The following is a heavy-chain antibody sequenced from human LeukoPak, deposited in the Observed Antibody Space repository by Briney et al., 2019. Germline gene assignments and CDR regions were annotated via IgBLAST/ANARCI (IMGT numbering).Heavy chain of an antibody. V-gene: IGHV3-23*01. Sequence: GGSLRLSCAASGFTFSSYAMSWVRQAPGKGLEWVSAISGSGGSTYYADSVKGRFTISKDNSKNTLYLQMNSLRAEDTAVYYCAKDQELGATIRARTSDYWGQGTLVTVSS. D-gene: IGHD5-12*01. J-gene: IGHJ4*02. CDR3: AKDQELGATIRARTSDY. CDR2: ISGSGGST. CDR1: GFTFSSYA.